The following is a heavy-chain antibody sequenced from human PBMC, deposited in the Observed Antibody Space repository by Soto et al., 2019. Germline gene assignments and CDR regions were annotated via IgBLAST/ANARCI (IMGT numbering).Heavy chain of an antibody. CDR2: VSIGGST. J-gene: IGHJ4*02. D-gene: IGHD2-15*01. CDR3: AKRRGAGGHFDY. V-gene: IGHV3-23*01. Sequence: DVQLLESGGGLVQPAGSLRLSYAASGFTFSSYAMGWVRQGPGQGLEWVAVVSIGGSTHYADSVRGRFTISRDNSKNTLSLQMNSLTAEDTAVYFCAKRRGAGGHFDYWGQGALVTVSS. CDR1: GFTFSSYA.